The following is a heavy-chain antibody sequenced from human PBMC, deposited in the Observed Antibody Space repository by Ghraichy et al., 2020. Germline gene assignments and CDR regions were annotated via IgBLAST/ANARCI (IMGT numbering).Heavy chain of an antibody. D-gene: IGHD3-3*01. J-gene: IGHJ6*03. Sequence: SETLSLTCTVSGGSISSYYWSWIRQPPGKGLEWIGYIYYSGSTNYNPSLKSRVTISVDTSKNQFSLKLSSVTAADTAVYYCARWMGSYYDFWSGYYRKGYDYYYMDVWGKGTTVTVSS. CDR2: IYYSGST. V-gene: IGHV4-59*01. CDR3: ARWMGSYYDFWSGYYRKGYDYYYMDV. CDR1: GGSISSYY.